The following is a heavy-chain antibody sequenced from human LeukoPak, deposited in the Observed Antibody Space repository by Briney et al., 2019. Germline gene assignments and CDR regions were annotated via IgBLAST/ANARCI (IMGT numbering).Heavy chain of an antibody. CDR1: CRSISTSNYY. CDR3: AKANGYGLIDI. V-gene: IGHV4-39*07. Sequence: PSETLSLTCTVSCRSISTSNYYWSWVRQPPGTALERIWNIFYSCSTYYSPSLKSRVTISLDTSRNQFSMKLNSVTAADTAVYYCAKANGYGLIDIWGQGIMITASS. D-gene: IGHD3-22*01. CDR2: IFYSCST. J-gene: IGHJ3*02.